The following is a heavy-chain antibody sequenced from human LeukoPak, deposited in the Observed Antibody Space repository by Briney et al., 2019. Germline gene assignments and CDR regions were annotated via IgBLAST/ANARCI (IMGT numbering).Heavy chain of an antibody. D-gene: IGHD2-2*01. V-gene: IGHV3-33*01. CDR3: ATVYSSSPLRPMDV. CDR1: GFTFSSYG. J-gene: IGHJ6*02. Sequence: GGSLRLSCAASGFTFSSYGMHWVRKAPGKGLEWVAVIWYDGSDKYYADSVKGRFTISRDNSKNTLYLQMNSLRAEDTAVYYCATVYSSSPLRPMDVWGQGTTVTVSS. CDR2: IWYDGSDK.